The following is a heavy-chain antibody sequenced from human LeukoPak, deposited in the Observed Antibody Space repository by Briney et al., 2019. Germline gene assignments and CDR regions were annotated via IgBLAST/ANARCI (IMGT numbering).Heavy chain of an antibody. Sequence: ASVKVSCKVSGYTLTELSMHWVRQAPGKGLEWMGGFDPEDGETIYAQKFQGRVTMTEDTSTDTAYMELSSLRSEDTALYYCAKGSYDFYYYGMDVWGQGTTVTVSS. V-gene: IGHV1-24*01. CDR3: AKGSYDFYYYGMDV. J-gene: IGHJ6*02. CDR1: GYTLTELS. D-gene: IGHD3-3*01. CDR2: FDPEDGET.